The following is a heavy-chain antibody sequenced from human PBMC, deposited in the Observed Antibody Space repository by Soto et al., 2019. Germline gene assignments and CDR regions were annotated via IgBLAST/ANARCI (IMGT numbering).Heavy chain of an antibody. CDR1: GVTFTSYG. J-gene: IGHJ4*02. CDR2: VSSSNKQ. D-gene: IGHD2-2*02. V-gene: IGHV3-48*02. Sequence: PGGSLRLSCATSGVTFTSYGLNWVRQAPGKGQEWISYVSSSNKQYYADSVKGRFTISRDNAKNSVFLQMNSLRDEDTAMYYCERDLRRNTHFDYSGQAPLVTLSS. CDR3: ERDLRRNTHFDY.